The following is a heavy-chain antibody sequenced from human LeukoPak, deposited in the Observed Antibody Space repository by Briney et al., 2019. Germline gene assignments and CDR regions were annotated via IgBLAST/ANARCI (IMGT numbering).Heavy chain of an antibody. CDR3: ARLQMGYSELRNDSSRKNDY. CDR1: GYTFTSYY. V-gene: IGHV1-46*01. J-gene: IGHJ4*02. Sequence: GASVKVSCKASGYTFTSYYMHWVRQAPGQGLEWMGIINPSGGSTSYAQKFQGRVTMTGDTSTSTVYMELSSLRSEDTAVYYCARLQMGYSELRNDSSRKNDYWGQGTLVTVSS. D-gene: IGHD3-22*01. CDR2: INPSGGST.